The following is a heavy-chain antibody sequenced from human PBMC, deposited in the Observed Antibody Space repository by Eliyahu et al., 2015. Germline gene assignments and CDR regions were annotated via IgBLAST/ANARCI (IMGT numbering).Heavy chain of an antibody. CDR3: GIIPSYYDNSDSMVIDA. D-gene: IGHD3-22*01. Sequence: QVHLVQSGAEVKKPGASVXIXCKTSGYPFTAYLIHWVRQAPGHGLEWMGWIVPKTGDTNYAQKFQGSVAMTRDTSISTAYMEVSRLRSDDTAIYYCGIIPSYYDNSDSMVIDAWGQGTLVTVSP. CDR2: IVPKTGDT. CDR1: GYPFTAYL. J-gene: IGHJ4*02. V-gene: IGHV1-2*02.